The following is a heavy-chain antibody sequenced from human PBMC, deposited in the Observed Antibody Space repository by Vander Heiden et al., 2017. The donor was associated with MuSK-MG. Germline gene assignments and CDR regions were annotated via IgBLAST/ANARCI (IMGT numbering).Heavy chain of an antibody. D-gene: IGHD3-9*01. Sequence: EEQLLESGGGLVQPGGSLRLSCAASGFTFSSYAMSWVRQGPGKGLEWVSAISGSGGSTYYADSVKGRFTISRDNSKNTLYLQMNSLRAEDTAVYYCAKSFDWLLSTVDYWGQGTLVTVSS. J-gene: IGHJ4*02. CDR2: ISGSGGST. CDR1: GFTFSSYA. CDR3: AKSFDWLLSTVDY. V-gene: IGHV3-23*01.